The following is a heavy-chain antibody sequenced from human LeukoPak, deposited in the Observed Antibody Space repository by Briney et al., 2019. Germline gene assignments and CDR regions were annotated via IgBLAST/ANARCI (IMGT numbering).Heavy chain of an antibody. CDR2: ISTYNGNT. D-gene: IGHD6-19*01. CDR3: VRDPLEQLLPINAFDY. V-gene: IGHV1-18*01. J-gene: IGHJ4*02. CDR1: GYTFTTYG. Sequence: GASVKVSCKASGYTFTTYGISWVRQAPGQGLEWMGWISTYNGNTNYAQKFQGRVTMTTDTSTTTVYVDLRSLRSDDTAVYYCVRDPLEQLLPINAFDYWGQGTLVTVSS.